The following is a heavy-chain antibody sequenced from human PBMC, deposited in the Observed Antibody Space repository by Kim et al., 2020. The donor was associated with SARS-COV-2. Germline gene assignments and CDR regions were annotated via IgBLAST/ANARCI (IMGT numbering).Heavy chain of an antibody. Sequence: ASVKVSCKASGYTFTSYYMHWVRQAPGQGLEWMGIINPSGGSTSYAQKFQGRVTMTRDTSTSTVYMELSSLRSEDTAMYYCAREKYDSSGYYNYYYYGMDVWGQGTTVTVSS. V-gene: IGHV1-46*01. J-gene: IGHJ6*02. CDR2: INPSGGST. CDR1: GYTFTSYY. D-gene: IGHD3-22*01. CDR3: AREKYDSSGYYNYYYYGMDV.